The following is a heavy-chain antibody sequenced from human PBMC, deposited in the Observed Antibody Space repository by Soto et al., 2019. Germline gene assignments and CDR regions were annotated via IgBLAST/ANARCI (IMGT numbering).Heavy chain of an antibody. V-gene: IGHV4-30-2*05. J-gene: IGHJ5*02. CDR3: ARVLKQQLVNVGWFDP. D-gene: IGHD6-13*01. Sequence: SETLSLTCAVSGGSISSGGYSWSWIRQPPGKGLEWIGYIYYSGSTYYNPSLKSRVTISVDTSKNQFSLKLSSVTAADTAVYYCARVLKQQLVNVGWFDPWGQGTLVTVS. CDR1: GGSISSGGYS. CDR2: IYYSGST.